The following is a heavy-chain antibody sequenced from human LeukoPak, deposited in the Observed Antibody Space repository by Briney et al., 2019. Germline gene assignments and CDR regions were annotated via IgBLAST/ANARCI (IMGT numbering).Heavy chain of an antibody. CDR1: GGSISSYY. CDR2: IYYSGST. Sequence: SETLSLTCTVSGGSISSYYWSWIRQPPGKGLEWTGYIYYSGSTNYNPSLKSRVTISVDTSKNQFSLKLSSVTAADTAVYYCARHHSSGDFDYWGPGTPVTVSS. D-gene: IGHD6-25*01. J-gene: IGHJ4*02. V-gene: IGHV4-59*08. CDR3: ARHHSSGDFDY.